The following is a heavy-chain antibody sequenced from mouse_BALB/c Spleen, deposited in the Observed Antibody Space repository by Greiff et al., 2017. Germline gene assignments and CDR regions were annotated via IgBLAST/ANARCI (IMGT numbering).Heavy chain of an antibody. CDR1: GYTFTSYY. V-gene: IGHV1S81*02. D-gene: IGHD1-2*01. J-gene: IGHJ1*01. CDR2: INPSNGGT. CDR3: TRRGYYGHWYFDV. Sequence: VQRVESGAELVKPGASVKLSCKASGYTFTSYYMYWVKQRPGQGLEWIGEINPSNGGTNFNEKFKSKATLTVDKSSSTAYMQLSSLTSEDSAVYYCTRRGYYGHWYFDVWGAGTTVTVSS.